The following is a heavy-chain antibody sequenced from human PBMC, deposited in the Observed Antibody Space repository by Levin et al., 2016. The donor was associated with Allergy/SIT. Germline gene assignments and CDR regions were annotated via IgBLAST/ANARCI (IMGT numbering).Heavy chain of an antibody. CDR1: GFTFSSYG. Sequence: GESLKISCSASGFTFSSYGMHWVRQAPGKGLEWVAIISDDGSNKYYADSVRGRFTISRDNAKTSLYLQMNSLRAEDTAVYYCASHPLVSASIKDSYYYMDVWGKGTTVTVSS. D-gene: IGHD2-2*01. CDR3: ASHPLVSASIKDSYYYMDV. CDR2: ISDDGSNK. J-gene: IGHJ6*03. V-gene: IGHV3-30*03.